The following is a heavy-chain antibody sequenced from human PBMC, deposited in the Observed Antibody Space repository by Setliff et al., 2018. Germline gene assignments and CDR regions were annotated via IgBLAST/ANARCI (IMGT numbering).Heavy chain of an antibody. CDR1: GGSISTNSYY. V-gene: IGHV4-39*07. Sequence: LYLTCTVSGGSISTNSYYWGWIRQPPGKGLEWIGSIYYIGTTYYNPSLKSRVTISVDTSKNHFSLKLSSVTAADTAVYYCARVEGAADYWGQGTLVTVSS. J-gene: IGHJ4*02. CDR2: IYYIGTT. CDR3: ARVEGAADY. D-gene: IGHD2-15*01.